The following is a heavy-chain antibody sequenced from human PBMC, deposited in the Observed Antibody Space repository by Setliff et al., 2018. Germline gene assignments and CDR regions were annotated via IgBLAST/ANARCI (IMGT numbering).Heavy chain of an antibody. D-gene: IGHD3-10*01. CDR3: AREITLVRGVIDY. CDR2: IRQDGSEI. V-gene: IGHV3-7*01. Sequence: GSLRLSCAASGFTSRSYWMSWVRQAPGKGLEWVANIRQDGSEIYYVDSVKGRFTISRDNAKNSLYLQMNSLRAEDTAVYYCAREITLVRGVIDYWGQGTLVTVSS. CDR1: GFTSRSYW. J-gene: IGHJ4*02.